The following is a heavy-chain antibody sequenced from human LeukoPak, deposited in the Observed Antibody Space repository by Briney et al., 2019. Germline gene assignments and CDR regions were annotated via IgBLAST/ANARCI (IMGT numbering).Heavy chain of an antibody. Sequence: PGGSLRLSCAASGFTFDDYGMSWVRQAPGKGLEWVSAISGGGVSTYYADSVKGRFTISRDNSKTTLYLQMNSLRAEDTAVYYCAKNVNGGNWYYFDHWGQGTLVTVSS. CDR1: GFTFDDYG. D-gene: IGHD1-20*01. J-gene: IGHJ4*02. V-gene: IGHV3-23*01. CDR3: AKNVNGGNWYYFDH. CDR2: ISGGGVST.